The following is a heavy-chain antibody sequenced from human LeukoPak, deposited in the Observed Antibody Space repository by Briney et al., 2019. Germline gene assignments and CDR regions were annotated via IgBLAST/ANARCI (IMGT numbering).Heavy chain of an antibody. CDR1: GFTFSSYS. CDR3: TRDLLNPGTFDI. J-gene: IGHJ3*02. D-gene: IGHD3-3*01. Sequence: GGSLRLSCAASGFTFSSYSMNWVCQAPGKGLEWVSSISSSSSYIYYADSMKGRFTISRDNAKNSLYLQMNSLRAEDTAIYYCTRDLLNPGTFDIWGQGTLVTVSS. V-gene: IGHV3-21*01. CDR2: ISSSSSYI.